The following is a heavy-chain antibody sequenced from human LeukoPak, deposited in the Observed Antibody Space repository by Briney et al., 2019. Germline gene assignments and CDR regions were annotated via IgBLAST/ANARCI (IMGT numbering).Heavy chain of an antibody. D-gene: IGHD3-22*01. J-gene: IGHJ4*02. CDR3: ARASYYYDSSGYQH. V-gene: IGHV4-34*01. Sequence: PGGSLRLSCAASGFTFSNYEMNWVRQAPGKGLEWIGEINHSGSTNYNPSLKSRVTISVDTSKNQFSLKLSSVTAADTAVYYCARASYYYDSSGYQHWGQGTLVTVSS. CDR2: INHSGST. CDR1: GFTFSNYE.